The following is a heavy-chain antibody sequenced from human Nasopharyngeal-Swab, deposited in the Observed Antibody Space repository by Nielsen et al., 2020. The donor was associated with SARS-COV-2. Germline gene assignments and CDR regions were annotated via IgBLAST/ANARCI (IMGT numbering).Heavy chain of an antibody. CDR3: AREGYYDSSGYYQGGSIDY. D-gene: IGHD3-22*01. J-gene: IGHJ4*02. CDR2: IWFDGTRK. CDR1: GFSFSNYG. Sequence: GESLKISCAASGFSFSNYGMHWVRQAPGKGLQWVASIWFDGTRKYYADSMKGRHTVSRDNSKNTLYLQMNSLRVDDTAVYYCAREGYYDSSGYYQGGSIDYWGQGTLVTVSS. V-gene: IGHV3-33*01.